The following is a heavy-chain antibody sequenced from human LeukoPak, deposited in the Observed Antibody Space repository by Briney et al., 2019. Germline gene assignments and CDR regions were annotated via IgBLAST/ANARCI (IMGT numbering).Heavy chain of an antibody. V-gene: IGHV3-33*01. CDR3: ARGSGAYYTWFDP. J-gene: IGHJ5*02. CDR1: GFTFSSYG. D-gene: IGHD3-16*01. Sequence: GGSLRLSCAASGFTFSSYGMHWVRQAPGKGLEWVAVIWYDGNNKYYADSVKGRFTISRDNSKNTLYLQMNSLRAEDTAAYYCARGSGAYYTWFDPWGQGTLVTVSS. CDR2: IWYDGNNK.